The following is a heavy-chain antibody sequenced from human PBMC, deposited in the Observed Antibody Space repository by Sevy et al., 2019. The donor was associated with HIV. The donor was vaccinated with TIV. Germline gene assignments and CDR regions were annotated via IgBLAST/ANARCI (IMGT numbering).Heavy chain of an antibody. CDR1: GGTFSSYA. J-gene: IGHJ3*02. CDR2: IIPIFGTA. D-gene: IGHD6-13*01. V-gene: IGHV1-69*13. Sequence: ASVKVSCKASGGTFSSYAISWVRQAPGQGLEWMGGIIPIFGTANYAQKFQGRVTITADESTSTAYMELSSLSSEDTAVYYCARGVGGIAAADGAFDIWGQGTMVTVSS. CDR3: ARGVGGIAAADGAFDI.